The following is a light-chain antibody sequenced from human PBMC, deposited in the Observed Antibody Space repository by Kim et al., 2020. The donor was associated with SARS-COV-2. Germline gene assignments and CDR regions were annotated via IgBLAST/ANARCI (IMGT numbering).Light chain of an antibody. CDR2: AAS. V-gene: IGKV1-39*01. CDR1: QSISTY. Sequence: ASVGDRVTITCRASQSISTYLNWYQQKPGKAPKLLIYAASSLQSGVPSRFSGSGSGTDFTLTISSLQPEDFATYYCQQSYSTPWTFGQGTKVEIK. CDR3: QQSYSTPWT. J-gene: IGKJ1*01.